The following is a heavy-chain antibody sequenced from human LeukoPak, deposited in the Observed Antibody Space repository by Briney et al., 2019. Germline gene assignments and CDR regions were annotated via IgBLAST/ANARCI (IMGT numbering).Heavy chain of an antibody. Sequence: ASVKVSCKASGYTFTGYYMHWVRQAPGQGLEWMGWINPNSGATSYLQKFQGRVTMTRDTSITTAYVELGSLRSDDTAVYYCAKQRGDASLSESWGQGTLVTVSS. CDR3: AKQRGDASLSES. CDR1: GYTFTGYY. CDR2: INPNSGAT. J-gene: IGHJ5*02. D-gene: IGHD2-21*02. V-gene: IGHV1-2*02.